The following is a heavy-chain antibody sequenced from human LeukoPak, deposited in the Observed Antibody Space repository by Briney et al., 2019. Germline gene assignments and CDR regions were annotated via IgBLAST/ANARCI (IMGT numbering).Heavy chain of an antibody. V-gene: IGHV4-59*06. CDR1: GGSISSYY. D-gene: IGHD3-10*01. CDR3: ARSRGSGSYYTDDY. Sequence: SETLSLTCTVSGGSISSYYWSWIRQHPGKGLEWIGYIYYSGSTYYNPSLKSRVTISVDTSKNQFSLKLSSVTAADTAVYYCARSRGSGSYYTDDYWGQGTLVTVSS. CDR2: IYYSGST. J-gene: IGHJ4*02.